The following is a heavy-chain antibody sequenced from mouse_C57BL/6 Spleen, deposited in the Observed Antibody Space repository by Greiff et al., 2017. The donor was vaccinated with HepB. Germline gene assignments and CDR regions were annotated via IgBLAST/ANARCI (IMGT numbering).Heavy chain of an antibody. CDR1: GFTFSSYG. D-gene: IGHD2-3*01. Sequence: EVQLVESGGDLVKPGGSLKLSCAASGFTFSSYGMSWVRQTPDKRLEWVATISSGGSYTYYPDSVKGRFTISRDNAKNTLYLQMSSLKSEDTAMYYCARKRDGYSYYYAMDYWGQGTSVTVSS. J-gene: IGHJ4*01. CDR3: ARKRDGYSYYYAMDY. CDR2: ISSGGSYT. V-gene: IGHV5-6*01.